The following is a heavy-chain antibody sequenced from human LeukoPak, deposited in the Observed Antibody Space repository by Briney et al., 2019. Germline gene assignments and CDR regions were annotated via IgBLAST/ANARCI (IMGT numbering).Heavy chain of an antibody. V-gene: IGHV4-61*02. CDR3: ARDMDAYYGSGSYYILDP. J-gene: IGHJ5*02. Sequence: SETLSLTCTVPGGSISSGSYYWSWIRQPAGKGLEWIGRIYTSGSTDYNPSLKSRVTISVDTSKNQFSLKLSSVTAADTAVYYCARDMDAYYGSGSYYILDPWGQGTLVTVSS. CDR1: GGSISSGSYY. CDR2: IYTSGST. D-gene: IGHD3-10*01.